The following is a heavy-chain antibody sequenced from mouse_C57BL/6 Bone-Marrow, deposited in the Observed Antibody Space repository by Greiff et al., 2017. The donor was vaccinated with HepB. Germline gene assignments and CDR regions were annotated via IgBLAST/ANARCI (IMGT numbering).Heavy chain of an antibody. CDR1: GYTFTSYW. D-gene: IGHD1-1*01. CDR2: IYPSDSET. Sequence: QVHVKQPGAELVRPGSSVKLSCKASGYTFTSYWMDWVKQRPGQGLEWIGNIYPSDSETHYNQKFKDKATLTVDKSSSTAYMQLSSLTSEDSAVYYCARRYYYYGSRYFDYWGQGTTLTVSS. V-gene: IGHV1-61*01. CDR3: ARRYYYYGSRYFDY. J-gene: IGHJ2*01.